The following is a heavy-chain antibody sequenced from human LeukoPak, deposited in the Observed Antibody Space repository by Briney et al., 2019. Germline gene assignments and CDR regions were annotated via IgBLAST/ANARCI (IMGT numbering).Heavy chain of an antibody. CDR3: ASSRIAAAGTNDY. CDR1: GFIFNSYG. D-gene: IGHD6-13*01. J-gene: IGHJ4*02. CDR2: ISYDGSNK. V-gene: IGHV3-30*03. Sequence: GGSLRLSCAASGFIFNSYGMHWVRQAPGKGLEWVAVISYDGSNKYYADSVKGRFTISRDNSKNTLYLQMNSLRAEDTAVYYCASSRIAAAGTNDYWGQGTLVTVSS.